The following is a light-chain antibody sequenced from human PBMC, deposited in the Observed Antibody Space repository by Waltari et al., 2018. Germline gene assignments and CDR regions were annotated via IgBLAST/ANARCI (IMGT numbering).Light chain of an antibody. Sequence: QSALTQPASVSGSAGQSITISCTGSSSDVGGYKFVSWYQQHPRKAPKLIIFDVNNRPPGVYRLFSGSKTGNTASLTISGLQTEDEADYYCSSYTPTAAGVFGTGTRVTVL. CDR3: SSYTPTAAGV. CDR1: SSDVGGYKF. CDR2: DVN. J-gene: IGLJ1*01. V-gene: IGLV2-14*03.